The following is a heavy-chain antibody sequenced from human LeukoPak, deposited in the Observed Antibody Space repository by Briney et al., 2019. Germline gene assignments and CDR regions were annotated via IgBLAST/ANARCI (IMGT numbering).Heavy chain of an antibody. V-gene: IGHV3-23*01. D-gene: IGHD2-2*01. CDR2: VTVDGGTT. CDR1: GLTFSTYA. CDR3: AKDCCSNTGLFDY. J-gene: IGHJ4*02. Sequence: PGGSLRLSCAASGLTFSTYAMSWVRQAPGNGLEWVSTVTVDGGTTYYADSVKGRFTISRDNSKNTLYLQMNSLRTEDTAVYYCAKDCCSNTGLFDYWGRGTRVTVSS.